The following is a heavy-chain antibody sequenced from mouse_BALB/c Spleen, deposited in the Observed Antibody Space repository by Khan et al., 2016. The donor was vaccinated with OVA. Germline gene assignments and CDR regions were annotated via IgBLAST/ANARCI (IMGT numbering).Heavy chain of an antibody. J-gene: IGHJ3*01. D-gene: IGHD1-1*02. V-gene: IGHV5-6*01. CDR3: SRLAYYYNSEGFAY. Sequence: EVMLVESGGDLVKPGGSLKLSCAASGFTFSSYSMSWVRQTPDMRLEWVATISSGGHYTYYPDSVKGRFTISRDNAKNTLYLQMSSLKSEDTAIYYCSRLAYYYNSEGFAYWGQGTLVTVSA. CDR2: ISSGGHYT. CDR1: GFTFSSYS.